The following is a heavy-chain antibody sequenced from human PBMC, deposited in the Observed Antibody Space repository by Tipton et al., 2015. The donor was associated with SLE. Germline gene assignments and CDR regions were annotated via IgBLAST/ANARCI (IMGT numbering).Heavy chain of an antibody. CDR2: IYYSGST. CDR1: GGSISSHY. D-gene: IGHD2-15*01. CDR3: ARESGGGSWDAFDI. V-gene: IGHV4-59*11. J-gene: IGHJ3*02. Sequence: TLSFTCTVSGGSISSHYWSWIRQPPGKGLEWIGYIYYSGSTNYNPSLKSRVTISVDTSKNQFSLKLSSVTAADTAVYYCARESGGGSWDAFDIWGQVTMVTVSS.